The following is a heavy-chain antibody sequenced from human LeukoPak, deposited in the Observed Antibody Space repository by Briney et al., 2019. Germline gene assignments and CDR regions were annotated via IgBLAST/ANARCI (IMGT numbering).Heavy chain of an antibody. Sequence: PGGSLRLSCAASGFTFSSYEMNWVRQAPGKGLEWVSYISSSGSTIYYADSVKGRFTISRDNAKNSLYLQMKSLRAEDTAVYYCARDQDYGDSVDYWGQGTLVTVSS. V-gene: IGHV3-48*03. J-gene: IGHJ4*02. CDR1: GFTFSSYE. CDR3: ARDQDYGDSVDY. CDR2: ISSSGSTI. D-gene: IGHD4-17*01.